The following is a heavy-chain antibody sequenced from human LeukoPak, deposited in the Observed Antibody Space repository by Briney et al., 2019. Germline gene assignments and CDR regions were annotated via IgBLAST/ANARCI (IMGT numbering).Heavy chain of an antibody. Sequence: GESLKISCKASGYSFASYWIGWVRQMSGKGLEWMAIIHPNDASTIYSPSFQGQVTISADKSISTAYLQWSTLKASDTAIYYCARHNNWGFDYWDQGTLLTVSS. J-gene: IGHJ4*02. V-gene: IGHV5-51*01. CDR3: ARHNNWGFDY. CDR1: GYSFASYW. CDR2: IHPNDAST. D-gene: IGHD7-27*01.